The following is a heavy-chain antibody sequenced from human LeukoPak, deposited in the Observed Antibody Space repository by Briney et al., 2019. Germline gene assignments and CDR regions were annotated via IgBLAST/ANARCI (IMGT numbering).Heavy chain of an antibody. V-gene: IGHV3-30*18. CDR1: GFTFSSYG. CDR2: ISYDGSNK. Sequence: GGSLRLSCAASGFTFSSYGMHWVRQAPGKGLEWVAVISYDGSNKYYADSVKGRFTISRDNSKNTLYLQMNSLRAEDTAVYYCAKDTGYCTNGVCYTDSGYYFDYWGQGTLGTASS. D-gene: IGHD2-8*01. CDR3: AKDTGYCTNGVCYTDSGYYFDY. J-gene: IGHJ4*02.